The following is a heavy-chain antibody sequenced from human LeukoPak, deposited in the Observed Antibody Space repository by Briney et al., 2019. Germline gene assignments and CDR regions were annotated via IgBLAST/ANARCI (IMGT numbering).Heavy chain of an antibody. V-gene: IGHV4-30-4*01. CDR3: ARPYYYDSRIDP. CDR1: GVSISSGDYY. CDR2: MYYSGST. J-gene: IGHJ5*02. Sequence: SETLSLTCTVSGVSISSGDYYWSWIRQPPGKGLEWIGYMYYSGSTYYNPSLKSRVTISLDTSKNQFSLKLSSVTAADTAVYYCARPYYYDSRIDPGGQEPLVPVS. D-gene: IGHD3-22*01.